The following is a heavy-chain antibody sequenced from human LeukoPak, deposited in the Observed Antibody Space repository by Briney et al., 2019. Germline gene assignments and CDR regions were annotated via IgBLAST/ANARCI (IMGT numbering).Heavy chain of an antibody. CDR2: INGNGGDK. J-gene: IGHJ4*02. Sequence: GGSLRLSRSASGFTLSSHWMTWVRQAPGKGLEWVANINGNGGDKFYVDSVKGRFAISRDSAHNSLFLQMNALRVEDTAVYYCARSGSGELLWGQGTLVTVSS. D-gene: IGHD3-10*01. CDR1: GFTLSSHW. V-gene: IGHV3-7*01. CDR3: ARSGSGELL.